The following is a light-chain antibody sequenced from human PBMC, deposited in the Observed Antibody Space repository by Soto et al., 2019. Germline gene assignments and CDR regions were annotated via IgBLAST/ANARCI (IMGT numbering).Light chain of an antibody. Sequence: EIVLTQSPGTLSFSPGERATLSCRASQSVKTKYLAWYQQKHGQAPRLLMSGVSSRATGIPDRFSGSGSGTDYDPTSKRVGAEDCAEYYGQHFGTSRVVTFGPGTKVDI. CDR3: QHFGTSRVVT. V-gene: IGKV3-20*01. CDR2: GVS. J-gene: IGKJ3*01. CDR1: QSVKTKY.